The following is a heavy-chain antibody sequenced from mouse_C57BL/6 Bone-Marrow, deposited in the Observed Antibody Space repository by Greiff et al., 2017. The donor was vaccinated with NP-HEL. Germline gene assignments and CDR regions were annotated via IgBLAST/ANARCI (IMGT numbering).Heavy chain of an antibody. D-gene: IGHD2-3*01. Sequence: EVKLQESGPELVKPGASVKMSCKASGYTFTDYNMHWVKQSHGKSLEWIGYINPTNGGTSYNQKFKGKATLPVNKSSSTAYMELRSLTSEDSAVYCCAKRGYGGYYDYAMDYWCQGTSVTVSS. V-gene: IGHV1-22*01. J-gene: IGHJ4*01. CDR3: AKRGYGGYYDYAMDY. CDR2: INPTNGGT. CDR1: GYTFTDYN.